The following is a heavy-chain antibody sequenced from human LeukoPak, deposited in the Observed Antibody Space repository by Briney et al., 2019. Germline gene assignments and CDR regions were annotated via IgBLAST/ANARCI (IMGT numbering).Heavy chain of an antibody. CDR1: GFRFSRSA. Sequence: GGSLRLSCSASGFRFSRSAMTWVRQFPGKGLEWVATISGNGQQTYYGDSVKGRLSVSRDNSKTTLYLQMDSLRADDSALYFCAKDANYLDSSGFFIPFDYWGQGTLVTVSS. J-gene: IGHJ4*02. D-gene: IGHD3-22*01. CDR2: ISGNGQQT. CDR3: AKDANYLDSSGFFIPFDY. V-gene: IGHV3-23*01.